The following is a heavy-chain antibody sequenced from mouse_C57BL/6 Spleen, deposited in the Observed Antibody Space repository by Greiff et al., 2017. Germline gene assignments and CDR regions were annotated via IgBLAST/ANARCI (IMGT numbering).Heavy chain of an antibody. CDR1: GYTFTSYW. CDR2: IHPNSGST. J-gene: IGHJ2*01. V-gene: IGHV1-64*01. Sequence: VQLQQPGAELVKPGASVKLSCKASGYTFTSYWMHWVKQRPGQGLEWIGMIHPNSGSTNYNEKFKSKATLTVDKSSSTAYMQLSSLTSEDSAVYDCARFGHYYGSSYAFDYWGQGTTLTVSS. D-gene: IGHD1-1*01. CDR3: ARFGHYYGSSYAFDY.